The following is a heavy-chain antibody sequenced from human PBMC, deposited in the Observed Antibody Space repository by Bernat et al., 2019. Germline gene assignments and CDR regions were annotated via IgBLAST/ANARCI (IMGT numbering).Heavy chain of an antibody. CDR2: ISYDGSNK. D-gene: IGHD3-10*01. CDR1: GFTFSSYA. CDR3: ARAPSGVRSGSYYGWFDP. V-gene: IGHV3-30*01. Sequence: VQLVESGGGVVQPGRSLRLSCAASGFTFSSYAMHWVRQAPGKGLEWVAVISYDGSNKYYADSVKGRFTISRDNSKNTLYLQMNSLRAEDTAVYYWARAPSGVRSGSYYGWFDPWGQGTLVTVSS. J-gene: IGHJ5*02.